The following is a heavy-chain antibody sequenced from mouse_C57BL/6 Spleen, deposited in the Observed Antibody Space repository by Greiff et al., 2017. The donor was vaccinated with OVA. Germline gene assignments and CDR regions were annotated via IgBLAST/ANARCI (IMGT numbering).Heavy chain of an antibody. J-gene: IGHJ2*01. CDR3: AGAGGGGSDY. CDR1: GYTFTSYW. Sequence: QVQLQQPGAELVMPGASVKLSCKASGYTFTSYWMHWVKQRPGQGLEWIGEIDPSDSYTNYNQKFKGKSTLTVDKSSSTAYMQLSSLTSEDSAVYYCAGAGGGGSDYWGQGTTLTVSS. CDR2: IDPSDSYT. V-gene: IGHV1-69*01.